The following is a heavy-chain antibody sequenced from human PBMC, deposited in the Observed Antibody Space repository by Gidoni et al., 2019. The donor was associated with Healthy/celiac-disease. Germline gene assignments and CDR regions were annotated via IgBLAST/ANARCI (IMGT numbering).Heavy chain of an antibody. Sequence: EVQLVQSGAEVKKPGESLKISCKGSGYSFTSYWIGWVRQMPGKGLEWMGIIFPGDSDTRYSPSFQGQVTISADNSISTAYLQWSSLKASDTAMYYCARRLSSGWYYHWFDPWGQGTLVTVSS. V-gene: IGHV5-51*03. J-gene: IGHJ5*02. CDR1: GYSFTSYW. CDR3: ARRLSSGWYYHWFDP. D-gene: IGHD6-19*01. CDR2: IFPGDSDT.